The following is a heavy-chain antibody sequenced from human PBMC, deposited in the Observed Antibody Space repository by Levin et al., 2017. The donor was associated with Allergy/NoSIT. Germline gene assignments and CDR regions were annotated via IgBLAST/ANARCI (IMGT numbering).Heavy chain of an antibody. D-gene: IGHD3-16*01. Sequence: GESLKISCAASGFTFSSYAMHWVRQAPGKGLEWVAVISYDGSNKYYADSVKGRFTISRDNSKNTLYLQMNSLRAEDTAVYYCARDLSTGGFDYWGQGTLVTVSS. CDR3: ARDLSTGGFDY. CDR1: GFTFSSYA. CDR2: ISYDGSNK. J-gene: IGHJ4*02. V-gene: IGHV3-30-3*01.